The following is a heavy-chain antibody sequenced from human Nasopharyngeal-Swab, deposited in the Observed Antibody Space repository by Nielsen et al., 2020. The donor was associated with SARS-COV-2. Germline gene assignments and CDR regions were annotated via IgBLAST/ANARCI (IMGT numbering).Heavy chain of an antibody. V-gene: IGHV3-30-3*01. D-gene: IGHD1-26*01. CDR3: ARDQGCELLQWGWNYYYYGMDV. J-gene: IGHJ6*02. CDR2: ISYDGSNK. Sequence: GESLKISCAASGFTLSNYAMHWVRQAPGKGLEWVAVISYDGSNKNYADSVKGRFTISRDNSKNTLYLQMNSLRAEDTAVYYCARDQGCELLQWGWNYYYYGMDVWGQGTTVTVSS. CDR1: GFTLSNYA.